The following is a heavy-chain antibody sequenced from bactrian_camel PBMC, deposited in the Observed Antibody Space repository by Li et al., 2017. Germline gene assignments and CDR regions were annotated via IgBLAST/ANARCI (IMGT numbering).Heavy chain of an antibody. CDR1: RYTYNSNC. V-gene: IGHV3S53*01. J-gene: IGHJ4*01. CDR3: AATEDLVLDVLRVDDYKY. D-gene: IGHD6*01. Sequence: HVQLVESGGGSVQVGGSLILSCAANRYTYNSNCLGWYRQAPGKEREGVAAVQTIGTTFYADSVKGRFAISQDKAKNTLNLQMNSLKPEDTAMYYCAATEDLVLDVLRVDDYKYWGQGTQVTVS. CDR2: VQTIGTT.